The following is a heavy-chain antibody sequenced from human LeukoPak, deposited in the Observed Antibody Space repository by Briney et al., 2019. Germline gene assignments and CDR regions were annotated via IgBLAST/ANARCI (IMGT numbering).Heavy chain of an antibody. Sequence: PSETLSLTCTVSGASSSNYYWTWIRQPPGKGLEWIGYIHTSGSTNYNPSLKSRVTMSEDTSKNQCSLRRSSVSAAATPVYYCVRPGQSIWWVYFNYWGQGTVVTVSS. D-gene: IGHD2-15*01. V-gene: IGHV4-4*09. CDR2: IHTSGST. CDR3: VRPGQSIWWVYFNY. J-gene: IGHJ4*02. CDR1: GASSSNYY.